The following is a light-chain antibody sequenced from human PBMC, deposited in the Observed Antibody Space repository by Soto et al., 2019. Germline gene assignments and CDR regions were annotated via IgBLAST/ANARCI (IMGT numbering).Light chain of an antibody. CDR2: DAS. J-gene: IGKJ4*01. CDR3: QQYDISPVS. Sequence: EVVLTQSPATLSLSPGERATLSCGASQSLTNNYLAWYQQKPGLAPRLLIHDASRRATGIPDRFSGSVSDTDFTLTISRLEPEDFAIYYCQQYDISPVSFGGGTKVEI. V-gene: IGKV3D-20*01. CDR1: QSLTNNY.